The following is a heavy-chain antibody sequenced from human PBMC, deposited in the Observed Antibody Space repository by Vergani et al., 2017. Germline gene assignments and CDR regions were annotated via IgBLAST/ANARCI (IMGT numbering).Heavy chain of an antibody. Sequence: QVQLQESGPGLVKPSETLSLTCTVSGGSISNYYWSWIWQPPGKGLEWIGYIFYSGSTNYNPSLKSRVTISVDTSKNQFSLKLSSVTAADTAVYYCARHPGYYYFDYWGQGTLVTVSS. J-gene: IGHJ4*02. CDR1: GGSISNYY. CDR3: ARHPGYYYFDY. CDR2: IFYSGST. V-gene: IGHV4-59*08. D-gene: IGHD3-22*01.